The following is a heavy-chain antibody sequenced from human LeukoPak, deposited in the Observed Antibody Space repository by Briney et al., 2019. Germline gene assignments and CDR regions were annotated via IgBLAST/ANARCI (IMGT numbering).Heavy chain of an antibody. V-gene: IGHV4-34*01. J-gene: IGHJ6*03. Sequence: SETLSLTCAVYGGSFSGYYWSWIRQPPGKGLEWIGEINHSGSTNYNPSLKSRVTISVDTSKNQFSLKLSSVTAADTAVYYCARHGPYGGVPAYYYMDVWGKGTTVTVSS. CDR2: INHSGST. D-gene: IGHD2-2*01. CDR3: ARHGPYGGVPAYYYMDV. CDR1: GGSFSGYY.